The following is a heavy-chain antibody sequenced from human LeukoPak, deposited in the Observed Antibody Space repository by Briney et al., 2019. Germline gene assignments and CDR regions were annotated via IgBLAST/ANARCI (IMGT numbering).Heavy chain of an antibody. CDR1: GFTFSSYG. CDR2: ISYDGSNK. CDR3: AKGLYDFWSGYSSNGMDV. Sequence: GGSLRLSCAASGFTFSSYGMHWVRQAPGKGLGWVAVISYDGSNKYYADSVKGRFTISRDNSKNTLYLQMNSLRAEDTAVYYCAKGLYDFWSGYSSNGMDVWGQGTTVTVSS. D-gene: IGHD3-3*01. J-gene: IGHJ6*02. V-gene: IGHV3-30*18.